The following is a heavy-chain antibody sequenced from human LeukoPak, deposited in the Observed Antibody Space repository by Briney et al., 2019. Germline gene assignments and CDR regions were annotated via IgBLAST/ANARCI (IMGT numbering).Heavy chain of an antibody. CDR3: ARDRLYSSSSEDY. Sequence: GGSLRLSCAASGFTFSNAWMSWVRQAPGKGLEWVSVIYSGGSTYYADSVKGRFTISRDNSKNTLYLQMNSLRAEDTAVYYCARDRLYSSSSEDYWGQGTLVTVSS. CDR1: GFTFSNAW. J-gene: IGHJ4*02. V-gene: IGHV3-53*01. D-gene: IGHD6-6*01. CDR2: IYSGGST.